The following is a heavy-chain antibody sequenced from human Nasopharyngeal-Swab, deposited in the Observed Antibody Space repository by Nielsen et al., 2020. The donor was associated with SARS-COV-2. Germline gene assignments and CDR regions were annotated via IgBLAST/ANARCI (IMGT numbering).Heavy chain of an antibody. D-gene: IGHD1-1*01. CDR3: ARRRDDGGMDV. V-gene: IGHV4-34*01. CDR2: INHSGST. Sequence: WIRQPPGKGLEWIGEINHSGSTNYNPSLKSRVTISVLTSKNYFSLKLTSVTAADTAVYYCARRRDDGGMDVWGQGTAVTVSS. J-gene: IGHJ6*02.